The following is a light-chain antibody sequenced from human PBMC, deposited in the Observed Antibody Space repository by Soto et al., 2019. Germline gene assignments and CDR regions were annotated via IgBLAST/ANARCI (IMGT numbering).Light chain of an antibody. CDR3: QQTYRLPWT. CDR1: QTISYY. CDR2: SAS. J-gene: IGKJ1*01. V-gene: IGKV1-39*01. Sequence: DIQITQSPSSLSSSVLERFTIACRASQTISYYVNWYQQKPGKAPMLLIYSASSLQSGVPSRFSGSGSGTDLTLTINSLQPEDFATYICQQTYRLPWTFGQGTKVDIK.